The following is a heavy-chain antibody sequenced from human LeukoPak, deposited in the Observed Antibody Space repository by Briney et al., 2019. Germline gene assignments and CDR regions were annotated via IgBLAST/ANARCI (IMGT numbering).Heavy chain of an antibody. CDR1: GGSFSGYY. V-gene: IGHV4-34*01. CDR2: INHSGST. CDR3: ARDDRRTYYMDV. Sequence: SETLSLTCAVYGGSFSGYYWSWIRQPPGKGLEWIGEINHSGSTNYNPSLKSRVTISVDTSKNQFSLKLGSVTAADTAMYYCARDDRRTYYMDVWGKGTTVTVSS. J-gene: IGHJ6*03. D-gene: IGHD3-22*01.